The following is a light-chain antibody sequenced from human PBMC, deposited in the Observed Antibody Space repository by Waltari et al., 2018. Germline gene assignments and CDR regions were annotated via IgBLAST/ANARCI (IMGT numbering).Light chain of an antibody. CDR2: DAS. Sequence: EIVLTQSPATLSLSPGERATLSCRASQSVSSNLAWYQQKPGQAPRLLIYDASNRATGIPARFSCSVSGTDFTLTISSLEPEDFAVYYCQQRGDWSRTFGPGTKVEIK. CDR1: QSVSSN. J-gene: IGKJ3*01. V-gene: IGKV3-11*01. CDR3: QQRGDWSRT.